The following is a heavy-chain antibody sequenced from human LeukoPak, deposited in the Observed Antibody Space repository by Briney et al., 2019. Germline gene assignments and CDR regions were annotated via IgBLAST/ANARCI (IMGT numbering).Heavy chain of an antibody. CDR1: GFTFSSYG. D-gene: IGHD6-13*01. Sequence: GGSLRLSCAASGFTFSSYGMHWVRQAPGKGLEWVAVISYDGSNKYYADSVKGRFTISRDNSKNTLYLQMNSLRAEDTAVYYCAKEVTAGTWGEYFQHWGQGTLVTVSS. V-gene: IGHV3-30*18. J-gene: IGHJ1*01. CDR2: ISYDGSNK. CDR3: AKEVTAGTWGEYFQH.